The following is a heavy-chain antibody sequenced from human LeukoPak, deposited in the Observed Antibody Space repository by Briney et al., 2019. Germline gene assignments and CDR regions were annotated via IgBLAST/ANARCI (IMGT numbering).Heavy chain of an antibody. CDR1: GFTVSTNY. CDR3: AGNYYGSGSYSLISFDS. J-gene: IGHJ4*02. D-gene: IGHD3-10*01. V-gene: IGHV3-66*01. Sequence: GGSLRLSCAASGFTVSTNYMSWVRQAPGKGLQWVSVIYSGGSTYYADSVKGRFTISRDNSKNTLYLQMNSLRAEDTAVYYCAGNYYGSGSYSLISFDSWGQGTLVTVSS. CDR2: IYSGGST.